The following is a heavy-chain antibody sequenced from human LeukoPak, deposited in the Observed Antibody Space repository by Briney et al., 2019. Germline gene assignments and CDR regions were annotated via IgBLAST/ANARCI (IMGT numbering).Heavy chain of an antibody. J-gene: IGHJ5*02. D-gene: IGHD6-13*01. Sequence: SETLSLTCTVSGGSISSYYWSWIRQPPGKGLEWIGYIYYSGSTNYNPSLKSRVTISVDTSKNQFSLKLSSVTAADTAVYYCARQAAAGPFDPWDQGTLVTVSS. CDR1: GGSISSYY. CDR3: ARQAAAGPFDP. V-gene: IGHV4-59*01. CDR2: IYYSGST.